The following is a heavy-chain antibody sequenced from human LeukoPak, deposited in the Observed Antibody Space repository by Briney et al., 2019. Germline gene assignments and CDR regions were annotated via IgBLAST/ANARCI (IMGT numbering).Heavy chain of an antibody. CDR1: GGSISSSSYY. CDR3: AREGLSVVVAASVGSWFDP. V-gene: IGHV4-39*07. Sequence: SETLSLTCTVSGGSISSSSYYWGWIRQPPGKGLEWIGSIYYSGSTYYNPSLESRVTISVDTSKNQFSLKLSSVTAADTAVYYCAREGLSVVVAASVGSWFDPWGQGTLVTVSS. D-gene: IGHD2-15*01. CDR2: IYYSGST. J-gene: IGHJ5*02.